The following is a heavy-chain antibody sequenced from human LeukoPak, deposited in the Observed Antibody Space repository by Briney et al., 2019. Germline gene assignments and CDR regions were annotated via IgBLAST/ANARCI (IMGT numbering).Heavy chain of an antibody. CDR2: IWYDGSNK. J-gene: IGHJ4*02. D-gene: IGHD6-6*01. V-gene: IGHV3-33*08. CDR1: GFTFSSYG. Sequence: TGGSLRLSCAASGFTFSSYGMHWVRQAPGKGLEWVAVIWYDGSNKYYADSVKGRFTISRDNSKNTLYLQMNSLRAEDTAVYYCARDFHGGSSSGYWGQGTLVTVSS. CDR3: ARDFHGGSSSGY.